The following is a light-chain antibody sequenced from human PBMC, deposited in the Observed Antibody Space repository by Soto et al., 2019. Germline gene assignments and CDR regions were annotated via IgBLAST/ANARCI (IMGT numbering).Light chain of an antibody. V-gene: IGKV3-20*01. CDR3: QQYGSSTRYT. CDR2: GAS. Sequence: EIVLTQSPGTLSLSPGERATLSCRASQSVSSSYLAWYQQKPGQAPRLLIYGASSRATGIPDRFSGSGSGTDFTLTISRLEPEDFAVSYCQQYGSSTRYTFGQGTKLEIK. CDR1: QSVSSSY. J-gene: IGKJ2*01.